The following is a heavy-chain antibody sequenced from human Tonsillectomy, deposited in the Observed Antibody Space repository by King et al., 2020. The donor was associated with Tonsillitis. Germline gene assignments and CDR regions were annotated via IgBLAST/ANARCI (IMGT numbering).Heavy chain of an antibody. Sequence: VQLVESGGGLIQPGGSLRLSCAASGVTVSSIYMSWVRKAPGTGLEWVAVLYSGGTTYYADSVKGRFTISRDNSKNTLYLQMNSLRAEDTAFYFCAWSTYYYHSSGYYDLDYWGQGTLVTVSS. CDR1: GVTVSSIY. D-gene: IGHD3-22*01. CDR2: LYSGGTT. V-gene: IGHV3-53*01. J-gene: IGHJ4*02. CDR3: AWSTYYYHSSGYYDLDY.